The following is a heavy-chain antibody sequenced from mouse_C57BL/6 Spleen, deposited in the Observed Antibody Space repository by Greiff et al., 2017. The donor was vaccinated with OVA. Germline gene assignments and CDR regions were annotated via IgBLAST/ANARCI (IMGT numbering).Heavy chain of an antibody. CDR1: GFNIKDYY. D-gene: IGHD1-1*01. Sequence: EVQLQESGAELVRPGASVKLSCTASGFNIKDYYMHWVKQRPEQGLEWIGRIDPEDGDTEYAPKFQGKATMTADTSSNTAYLQLGSLTSEDTAVYYCTTSHYGSSPYYAMDYWGQGTSVTVSS. V-gene: IGHV14-1*01. CDR3: TTSHYGSSPYYAMDY. J-gene: IGHJ4*01. CDR2: IDPEDGDT.